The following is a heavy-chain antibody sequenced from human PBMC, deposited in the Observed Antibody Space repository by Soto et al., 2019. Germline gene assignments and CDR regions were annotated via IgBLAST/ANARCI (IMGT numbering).Heavy chain of an antibody. Sequence: QVQLVESGGGLVKPGGSLRLSCAASGFTVSDYYMSWIRQAPGKGLEWLSYSSNSGTYTRYADSVKGRFSISRDNAKNSLYLQINSLRGEDTATHYCARSGDNYNVLDYWGQGTPVTVSS. V-gene: IGHV3-11*06. CDR3: ARSGDNYNVLDY. D-gene: IGHD3-10*02. J-gene: IGHJ4*02. CDR1: GFTVSDYY. CDR2: SSNSGTYT.